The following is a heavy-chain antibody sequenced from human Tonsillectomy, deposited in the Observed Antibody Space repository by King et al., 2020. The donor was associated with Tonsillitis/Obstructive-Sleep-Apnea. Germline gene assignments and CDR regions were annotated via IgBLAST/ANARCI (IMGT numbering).Heavy chain of an antibody. J-gene: IGHJ4*02. CDR1: GFTFSNAW. V-gene: IGHV3-15*07. Sequence: VQLVESGGGLVKPGGSLRLSCAASGFTFSNAWMNWVRQAPGKGLEWVGRIKSKTDGGTTDYAAPVKGRFTISRDDTKNFLYLQMNSLNTEDTAVYYCTTDPMVQGVKFFDCWGQGTLVTVSS. CDR3: TTDPMVQGVKFFDC. CDR2: IKSKTDGGTT. D-gene: IGHD3-10*01.